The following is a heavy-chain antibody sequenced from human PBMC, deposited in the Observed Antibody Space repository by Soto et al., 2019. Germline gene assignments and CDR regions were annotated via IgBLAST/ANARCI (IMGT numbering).Heavy chain of an antibody. CDR1: GYTFTGYY. D-gene: IGHD3-22*01. Sequence: QVQLVQSGAEVKKPWASVKVSCKASGYTFTGYYMHWVRQAPGQGLEWMGWINPNSGGTNYAKKLQGRVTMTRDTSIITAYMELSRLRSDDTAVYYCARGPSRLWPYDSSGYYFDYWGQGPLITVSS. CDR3: ARGPSRLWPYDSSGYYFDY. CDR2: INPNSGGT. J-gene: IGHJ4*02. V-gene: IGHV1-2*02.